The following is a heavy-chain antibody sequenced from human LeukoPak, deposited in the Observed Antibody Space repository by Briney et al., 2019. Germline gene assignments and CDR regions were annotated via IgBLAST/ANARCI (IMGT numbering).Heavy chain of an antibody. V-gene: IGHV1-2*02. CDR1: GYTFTGYY. CDR3: AREVPMTTVTFDY. D-gene: IGHD4-11*01. Sequence: ASVKVSRKASGYTFTGYYMHWVRQAPGQGLEWMGWINPNSGGTNYAQKFQGRVTMTRDTSISTAYMELSRLRSDDTAVYYCAREVPMTTVTFDYWGQGTLVTVSS. CDR2: INPNSGGT. J-gene: IGHJ4*02.